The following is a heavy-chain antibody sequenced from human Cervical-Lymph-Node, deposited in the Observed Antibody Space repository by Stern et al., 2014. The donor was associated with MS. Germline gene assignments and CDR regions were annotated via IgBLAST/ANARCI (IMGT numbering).Heavy chain of an antibody. V-gene: IGHV3-33*01. CDR3: TREGRSNVNWAMGGWFHP. Sequence: VQLEESGGGVVQPGRSLRLSCEASGFSLSEYGMHWVRQAPGKGLEWVAVIWHDRSDEDYAGSVKGRFSISRDNAKNTVYLQMDSLRVEDTAVYYCTREGRSNVNWAMGGWFHPWGQGTLVTVSS. D-gene: IGHD1-1*01. J-gene: IGHJ5*02. CDR2: IWHDRSDE. CDR1: GFSLSEYG.